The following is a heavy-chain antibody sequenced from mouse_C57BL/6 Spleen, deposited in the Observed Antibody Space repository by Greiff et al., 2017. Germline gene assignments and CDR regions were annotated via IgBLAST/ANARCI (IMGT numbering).Heavy chain of an antibody. J-gene: IGHJ3*01. CDR2: IDPENGDT. Sequence: EVQLQQSGAELVRPGASVKLSCTASGFNIKDDYMHWVKQRPEQGLEWIGWIDPENGDTEYASKFQGKATITADTSSNTAYLQLSSLTSEDTAVYYCTTSLCGSSYRSWFAYWGQGTLVTVSA. V-gene: IGHV14-4*01. CDR3: TTSLCGSSYRSWFAY. D-gene: IGHD1-1*01. CDR1: GFNIKDDY.